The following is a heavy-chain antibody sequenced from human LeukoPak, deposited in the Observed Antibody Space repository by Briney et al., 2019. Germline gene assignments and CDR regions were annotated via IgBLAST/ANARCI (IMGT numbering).Heavy chain of an antibody. CDR3: ARTPRDYYDILTGQVPPLDYYYMDV. J-gene: IGHJ6*03. D-gene: IGHD3-9*01. CDR2: TYYRSKWYN. Sequence: SQTLSLTCAISGDSVSSNSAAWNWIRQSPSRGLEWLGRTYYRSKWYNDYAVSVKSRITINPDTSKNQFSLQLNSVTPEDTAVYYCARTPRDYYDILTGQVPPLDYYYMDVWGKGTTVTISS. CDR1: GDSVSSNSAA. V-gene: IGHV6-1*01.